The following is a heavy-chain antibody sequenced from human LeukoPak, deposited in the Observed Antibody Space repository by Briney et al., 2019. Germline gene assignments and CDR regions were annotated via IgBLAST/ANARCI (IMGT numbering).Heavy chain of an antibody. CDR2: ISGSGGGT. CDR1: EFTFSSYA. V-gene: IGHV3-23*01. J-gene: IGHJ4*02. D-gene: IGHD3-10*01. Sequence: PGGSLRLSCEASEFTFSSYAMNWVRQAPGKGLEWVSFISGSGGGTYYADFVKGRFTISRDNSKNTVYLQMNSLRAEDTAVYYCARDSAVGSTVDWGQGTLVIVSA. CDR3: ARDSAVGSTVD.